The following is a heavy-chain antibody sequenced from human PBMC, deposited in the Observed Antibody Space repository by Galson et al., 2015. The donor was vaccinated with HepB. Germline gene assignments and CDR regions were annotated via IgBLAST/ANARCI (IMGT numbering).Heavy chain of an antibody. CDR1: GFIFSIYT. CDR3: ARSYYDCRGGDCYSYYFDY. CDR2: ISSSSSYI. J-gene: IGHJ4*02. D-gene: IGHD2-21*02. V-gene: IGHV3-21*01. Sequence: SLRLSCAASGFIFSIYTMNWVRQAPGKGLEWVSSISSSSSYIYYADSVKGRFTISRDNAKNSLYLQLNSLRAEDTAVYYCARSYYDCRGGDCYSYYFDYWGQGTLVTVSS.